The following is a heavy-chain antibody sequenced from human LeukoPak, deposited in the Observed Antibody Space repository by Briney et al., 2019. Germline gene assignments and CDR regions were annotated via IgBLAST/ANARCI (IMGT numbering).Heavy chain of an antibody. V-gene: IGHV3-74*03. CDR3: ARVRSGSDDWVDP. D-gene: IGHD1-26*01. CDR1: GFTFSAYW. J-gene: IGHJ5*02. Sequence: GGSLRLSCAASGFTFSAYWMHWVRQAPGKGLGWVSRIDTVGSTTTYADSVKGRFTISRDNAKNTLHLQMSSLTAEDTGVYYCARVRSGSDDWVDPWGQGTLVTVSS. CDR2: IDTVGSTT.